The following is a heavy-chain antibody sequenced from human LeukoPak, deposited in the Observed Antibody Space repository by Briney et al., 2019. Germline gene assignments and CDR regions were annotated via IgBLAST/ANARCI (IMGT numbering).Heavy chain of an antibody. CDR1: GGTFSSYA. V-gene: IGHV1-69*05. CDR2: IIPIFGTA. J-gene: IGHJ4*02. CDR3: ARVSDSPAGYDSSGYYGY. D-gene: IGHD3-22*01. Sequence: SVKVSCTASGGTFSSYAISWVRQAPGQGLEWMGGIIPIFGTANYAQKFQGRVTITTDETTSTAYMELSNLRSEDTAVYYCARVSDSPAGYDSSGYYGYWGQGTLVTVSS.